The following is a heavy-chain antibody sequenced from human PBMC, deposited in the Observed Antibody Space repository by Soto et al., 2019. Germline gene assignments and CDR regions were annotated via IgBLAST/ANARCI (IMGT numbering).Heavy chain of an antibody. Sequence: GESLKISCKGSGYIFTTYWIGGVRQMPGKGLEWMGIIYPGDSDTRYSPSFQGQVTISADKSIHTAYLQWSSLKASDTAMYYCARPDGDYYGSGRYGIDVCGTAPTVTVS. V-gene: IGHV5-51*01. D-gene: IGHD3-10*01. CDR3: ARPDGDYYGSGRYGIDV. CDR1: GYIFTTYW. CDR2: IYPGDSDT. J-gene: IGHJ6*04.